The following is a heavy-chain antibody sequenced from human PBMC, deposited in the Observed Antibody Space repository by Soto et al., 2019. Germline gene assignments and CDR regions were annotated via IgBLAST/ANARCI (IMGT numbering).Heavy chain of an antibody. J-gene: IGHJ3*02. Sequence: VGSLRLACSSSVFTFISYWIEWFLQAPGKGLVWVSRINSDGSSTSYADCVKGGFTISRDNAKNTLYLQMNSLRAEATGVYYCARDSASHDGFDIWGQGKMVTVSS. CDR3: ARDSASHDGFDI. CDR1: VFTFISYW. CDR2: INSDGSST. V-gene: IGHV3-74*01. D-gene: IGHD6-19*01.